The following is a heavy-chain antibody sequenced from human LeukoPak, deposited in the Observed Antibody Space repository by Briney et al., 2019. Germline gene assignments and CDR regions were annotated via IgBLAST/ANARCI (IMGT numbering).Heavy chain of an antibody. CDR2: ISSSSSTI. D-gene: IGHD3-3*01. V-gene: IGHV3-48*01. J-gene: IGHJ4*02. CDR3: AKGSTVFGVVIRTYLDY. Sequence: GGSLRLSCAASGFTFSSYWMSWVRQAPGKGLEWVSYISSSSSTIYYADSVKGRFTISRDNAKNSLYLQMDTLRAEDTAVYYCAKGSTVFGVVIRTYLDYWGQGTLVTVSS. CDR1: GFTFSSYW.